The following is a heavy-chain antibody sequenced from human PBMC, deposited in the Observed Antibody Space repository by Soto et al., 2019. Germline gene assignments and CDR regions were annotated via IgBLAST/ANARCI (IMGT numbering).Heavy chain of an antibody. CDR2: INTSGVHS. CDR1: GFIFTAWF. D-gene: IGHD2-21*01. Sequence: HLAQSGPEVKRPGASVKISCKASGFIFTAWFMHWVRQAPGQGPEWMGIINTSGVHSIYSQKFQDRVTMTRDTCTSTPYVELSSLTSADTAVYYCAKEGAIPGEVDAWGQGTLVTVSS. V-gene: IGHV1-46*01. CDR3: AKEGAIPGEVDA. J-gene: IGHJ1*01.